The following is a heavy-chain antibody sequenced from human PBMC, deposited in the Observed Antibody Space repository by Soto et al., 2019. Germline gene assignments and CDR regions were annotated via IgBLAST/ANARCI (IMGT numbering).Heavy chain of an antibody. CDR1: GFTFSSYA. J-gene: IGHJ4*02. CDR2: LSGSGGTT. CDR3: ARDKNWAFDY. Sequence: PGGSLRLSCAASGFTFSSYAMSWVRQTPGKGLEWVSTLSGSGGTTYYADSVKGQFTISRDNSKSTLYLQMNSLRDEDMAVYYCARDKNWAFDYWGQGALVTVSS. D-gene: IGHD7-27*01. V-gene: IGHV3-23*01.